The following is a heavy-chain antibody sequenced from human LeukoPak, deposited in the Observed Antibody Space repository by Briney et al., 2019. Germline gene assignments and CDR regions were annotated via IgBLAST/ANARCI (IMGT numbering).Heavy chain of an antibody. CDR3: ARVMFYDSSGSTIDY. V-gene: IGHV1-2*02. CDR2: INPNSGGT. D-gene: IGHD3-22*01. Sequence: ASVKVSCKASGYTFTGYYMHWVRQAPGQGLAWMGWINPNSGGTNYAQKFQGRVTMTRDTSISTAYMELSRLRSDDTAVYYCARVMFYDSSGSTIDYWGQGTLVTVSS. J-gene: IGHJ4*02. CDR1: GYTFTGYY.